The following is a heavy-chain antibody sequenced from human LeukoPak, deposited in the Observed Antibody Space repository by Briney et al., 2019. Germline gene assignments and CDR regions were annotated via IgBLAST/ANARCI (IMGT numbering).Heavy chain of an antibody. D-gene: IGHD2-2*01. CDR2: ISGSGGST. Sequence: PGGSLRLSCAASGFTFSSYGMSWVRQAPGKGLEWVSAISGSGGSTYYADSVKGRFTISRDNSKNTLYLQMNSLRAEDTAVYYCAKDLGYCSSTSCYLLDYWGQGTLVTVSS. V-gene: IGHV3-23*01. CDR3: AKDLGYCSSTSCYLLDY. CDR1: GFTFSSYG. J-gene: IGHJ4*02.